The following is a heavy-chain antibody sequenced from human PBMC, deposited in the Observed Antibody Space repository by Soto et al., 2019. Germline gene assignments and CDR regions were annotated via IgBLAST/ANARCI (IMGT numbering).Heavy chain of an antibody. D-gene: IGHD1-20*01. CDR3: AKDLYNWNPAYAIFDY. V-gene: IGHV3-33*06. CDR1: GFTFSSYG. J-gene: IGHJ4*02. CDR2: IWYDGSNK. Sequence: RLSCAASGFTFSSYGMHWVRQAPGKGLEWVAVIWYDGSNKYYADSVKGRFTISRDNSKNTLYLQMNSLRAEDTAVYYCAKDLYNWNPAYAIFDYWGQGTLVTVSS.